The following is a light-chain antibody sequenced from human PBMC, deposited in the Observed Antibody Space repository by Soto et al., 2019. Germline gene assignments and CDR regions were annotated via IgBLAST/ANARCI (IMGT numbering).Light chain of an antibody. CDR2: DAS. J-gene: IGKJ3*01. CDR3: QQCNNVPLT. V-gene: IGKV1-33*01. CDR1: QGIGNH. Sequence: DIQMTQSPSSLSASVGDRVTITCQASQGIGNHLNWYQQKPGKAPKLLIYDASNLESGVPSRFSGSGSGTDFTFTISSLQSEDFATYYCQQCNNVPLTFGPGTKVDIK.